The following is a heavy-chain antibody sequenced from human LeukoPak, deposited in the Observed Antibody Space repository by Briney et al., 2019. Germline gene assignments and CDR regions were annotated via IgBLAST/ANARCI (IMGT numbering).Heavy chain of an antibody. Sequence: ASVKVSCKASGGTFSSYAISWVRQAPGQGLEWMGRIIPILGIANYAQKFQGRVTITADKSTSTAYMELSSLRSEDTAVYYCARAEDYGDYDYWGQGTLVTVSS. CDR1: GGTFSSYA. J-gene: IGHJ4*02. CDR3: ARAEDYGDYDY. D-gene: IGHD4-17*01. V-gene: IGHV1-69*04. CDR2: IIPILGIA.